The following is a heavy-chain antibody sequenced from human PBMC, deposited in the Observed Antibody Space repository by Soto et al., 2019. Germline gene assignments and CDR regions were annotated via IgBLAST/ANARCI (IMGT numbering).Heavy chain of an antibody. CDR1: GFTFSSYW. D-gene: IGHD3-3*01. CDR2: INSDESST. V-gene: IGHV3-74*01. CDR3: ARDGTISSMDV. Sequence: GGSLRLSCAASGFTFSSYWMHWVRQAPGKGLMWVSRINSDESSTSYADSVKGRFTISRDNAKNTLYLQMNSLRAEDTAVYYCARDGTISSMDVWGQGTTVTVSS. J-gene: IGHJ6*02.